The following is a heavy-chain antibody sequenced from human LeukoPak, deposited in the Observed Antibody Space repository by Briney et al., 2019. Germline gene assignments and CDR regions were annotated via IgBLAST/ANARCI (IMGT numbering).Heavy chain of an antibody. CDR3: ARDYYDSSGLPEY. D-gene: IGHD3-22*01. CDR1: GFTFSSFS. CDR2: ISSSSSII. J-gene: IGHJ4*02. Sequence: PGGSLRLSCAASGFTFSSFSMSWVRRAPGKGLEWVSYISSSSSIIYYTESVKGRFTISRDNAKNSLYLQMNSLRAEDTAVYYCARDYYDSSGLPEYWGQGTLVTVSS. V-gene: IGHV3-48*04.